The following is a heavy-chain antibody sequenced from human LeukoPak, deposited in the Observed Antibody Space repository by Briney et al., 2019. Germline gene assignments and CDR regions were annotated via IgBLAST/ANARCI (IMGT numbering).Heavy chain of an antibody. V-gene: IGHV4-31*03. D-gene: IGHD3-22*01. CDR3: ARDPYYYDSSGHYYYYGMDV. CDR1: GGSISSGGYY. J-gene: IGHJ6*02. Sequence: SETLSLTCTVSGGSISSGGYYWSWVRQHPGKGLEWIGYIYYSGSTYYNPSLKSRVTISVDTSKNQFSLKLSSVTAADTAVYYCARDPYYYDSSGHYYYYGMDVWGQGTTVTVSS. CDR2: IYYSGST.